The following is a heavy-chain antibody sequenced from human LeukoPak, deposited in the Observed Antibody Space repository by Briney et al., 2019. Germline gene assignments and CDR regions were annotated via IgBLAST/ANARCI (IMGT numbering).Heavy chain of an antibody. V-gene: IGHV4-61*05. CDR2: MYYTVIT. Sequence: SETLSLTCTVSGDSISSSSYYWGWIRQPPGKGLEWIGHMYYTVITNYNPSLKSRVTISINTSKNQFSLKLTSVTAADTAVYYCASLGTTNWLDPWGQGTLVSVSS. CDR3: ASLGTTNWLDP. D-gene: IGHD1-1*01. J-gene: IGHJ5*02. CDR1: GDSISSSSYY.